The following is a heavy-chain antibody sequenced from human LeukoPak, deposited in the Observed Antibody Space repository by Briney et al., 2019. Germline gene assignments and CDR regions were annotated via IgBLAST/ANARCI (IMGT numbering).Heavy chain of an antibody. CDR2: ISGSGGST. V-gene: IGHV3-23*01. J-gene: IGHJ4*02. CDR3: AKKSETTYYDILTGYPAGEDY. CDR1: GFTFSSYA. Sequence: GGSLRLSCAASGFTFSSYAMSWVRQAPGKGLEWVSAISGSGGSTYYADSVKGRFTISRDNSKNTLYLQMNSLRAEDTAVYYCAKKSETTYYDILTGYPAGEDYWGQGTLVIVSS. D-gene: IGHD3-9*01.